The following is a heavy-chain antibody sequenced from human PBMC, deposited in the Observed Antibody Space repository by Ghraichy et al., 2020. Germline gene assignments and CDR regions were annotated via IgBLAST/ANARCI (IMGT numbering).Heavy chain of an antibody. Sequence: SQTLSLTCAVYGGSFSGYYWSWIRQPPGKGLEWIGEINHSGSTNYNPSLKSRVTISVDTSKNQFSLKLSSVTAADTAVYYCARGRAGGGKRAGYFDYWGQGTLVTVSS. V-gene: IGHV4-34*01. J-gene: IGHJ4*02. CDR3: ARGRAGGGKRAGYFDY. D-gene: IGHD4-23*01. CDR2: INHSGST. CDR1: GGSFSGYY.